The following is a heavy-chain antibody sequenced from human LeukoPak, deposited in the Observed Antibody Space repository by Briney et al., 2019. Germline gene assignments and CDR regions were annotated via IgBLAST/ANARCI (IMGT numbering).Heavy chain of an antibody. CDR3: ARRIWSGYVDYYYYYMDV. D-gene: IGHD3-3*01. J-gene: IGHJ6*03. V-gene: IGHV1-18*01. CDR2: ISAYNGNT. CDR1: GYTFTSYG. Sequence: GASVKVSCKASGYTFTSYGISWVRQAPGQGLEWMGWISAYNGNTNYAQKLQGRVTMTTDTSTSTAYMELRSLRSDDTAVYYCARRIWSGYVDYYYYYMDVWGKGTTVTVSS.